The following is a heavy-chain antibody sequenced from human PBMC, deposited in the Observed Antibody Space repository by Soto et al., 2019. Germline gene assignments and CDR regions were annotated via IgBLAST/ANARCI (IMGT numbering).Heavy chain of an antibody. Sequence: EVQLLESGGGLVQPGGSLRLSCAASGFTFSNFGMSWVRQPPGKGLEWVSAISSTGVTTYYADSVKGRFTISRDNSKNTLSLQMNSLRVEDTAVYYYSKHRAAAGALGDSWGQGTLVTVSS. CDR2: ISSTGVTT. J-gene: IGHJ4*02. CDR3: SKHRAAAGALGDS. CDR1: GFTFSNFG. D-gene: IGHD6-13*01. V-gene: IGHV3-23*01.